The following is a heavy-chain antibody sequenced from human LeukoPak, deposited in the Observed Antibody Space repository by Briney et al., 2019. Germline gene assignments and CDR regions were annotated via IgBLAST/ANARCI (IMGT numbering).Heavy chain of an antibody. CDR2: ISSSSSYI. CDR3: ARSDY. V-gene: IGHV3-21*01. J-gene: IGHJ4*02. CDR1: GFTFSSYS. Sequence: PGGSLRLSCAASGFTFSSYSMNWVRQAPGKGLEWVSSISSSSSYIYHADSVKGRFTISRDNAKNSLYLQMNSLRAEDTAVYYCARSDYWGQGTLVTVSS.